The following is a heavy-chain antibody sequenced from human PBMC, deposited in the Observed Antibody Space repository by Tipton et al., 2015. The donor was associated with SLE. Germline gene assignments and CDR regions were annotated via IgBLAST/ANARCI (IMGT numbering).Heavy chain of an antibody. CDR3: ARRPPSYCTNGVCEV. CDR2: IYTSGST. D-gene: IGHD2-8*01. CDR1: GGSISSYY. Sequence: TLSLTCTVSGGSISSYYWSWIRQPAGKGLEWIGRIYTSGSTNYNPSLKSRVTISIDTSKNHFSLKLTSVTAADTAVYYCARRPPSYCTNGVCEVWGQGILVTVSS. V-gene: IGHV4-4*07. J-gene: IGHJ4*02.